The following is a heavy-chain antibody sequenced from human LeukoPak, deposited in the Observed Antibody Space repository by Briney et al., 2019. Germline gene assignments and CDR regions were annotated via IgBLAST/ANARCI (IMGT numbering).Heavy chain of an antibody. Sequence: SVKVSCKASGGTFSSYAISWVRQAPGQGLEWMGGIIPIFGTANYAQKFQGRVTITADESTSTAYMELSSLRSEDTAVYYCARDSVEESPAAIVWYYYYGMDVWGQGTTVTVSS. D-gene: IGHD2-2*02. CDR2: IIPIFGTA. CDR3: ARDSVEESPAAIVWYYYYGMDV. J-gene: IGHJ6*02. V-gene: IGHV1-69*13. CDR1: GGTFSSYA.